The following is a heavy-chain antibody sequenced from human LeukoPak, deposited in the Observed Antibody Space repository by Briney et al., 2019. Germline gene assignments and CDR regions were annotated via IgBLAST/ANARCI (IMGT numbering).Heavy chain of an antibody. CDR2: IYWNDDK. D-gene: IGHD3-10*01. Sequence: SGPTLVKPTQTLTLTCTFSGFSLSTRGVGVGWIRQPPGKALEWLALIYWNDDKRYSPSLKSRLTITKDTSKNQVVLTMTNMDPVDTATYYCAHTPITMVRGTQKSWFDPWGQGTLVTVSS. J-gene: IGHJ5*02. V-gene: IGHV2-5*01. CDR1: GFSLSTRGVG. CDR3: AHTPITMVRGTQKSWFDP.